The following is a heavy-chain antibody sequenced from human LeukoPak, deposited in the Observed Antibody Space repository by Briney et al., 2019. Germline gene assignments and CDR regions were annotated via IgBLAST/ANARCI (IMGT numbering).Heavy chain of an antibody. D-gene: IGHD3-9*01. CDR1: GFTFSSYA. CDR2: ISYDGSNK. V-gene: IGHV3-30-3*01. CDR3: AVLRYFDWLPEYDY. J-gene: IGHJ4*02. Sequence: PGGSLRLSCAASGFTFSSYAMHWVRQAPGKGLEWVAVISYDGSNKYYADSVKGRFTISRDNSKNTLYLQMNSLRAEDTAVYYCAVLRYFDWLPEYDYWGQGTLVTVSS.